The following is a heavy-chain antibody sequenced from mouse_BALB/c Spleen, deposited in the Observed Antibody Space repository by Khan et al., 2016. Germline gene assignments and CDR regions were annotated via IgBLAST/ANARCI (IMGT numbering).Heavy chain of an antibody. CDR1: GDSITSGY. J-gene: IGHJ2*01. Sequence: EVKLEESGPSLVKPSQTLSLTCSVTGDSITSGYWNWIRKFPGNKLEYMGYISYSGSTYYNPPLKSRISITRDTSKSQYYLQLNSVTTEDTATYYCAGYCGHFFDYWGQGTTLTVSS. D-gene: IGHD1-1*02. CDR2: ISYSGST. V-gene: IGHV3-8*02. CDR3: AGYCGHFFDY.